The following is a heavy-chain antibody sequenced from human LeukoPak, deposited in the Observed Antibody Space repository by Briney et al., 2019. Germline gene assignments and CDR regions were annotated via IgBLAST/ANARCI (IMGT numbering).Heavy chain of an antibody. Sequence: ASVKVSCKASGYTFTSYGISWVRQAPGQGLEWMGWISAYNGNTNYAQKLQGRVTMTTDTSTSTAYMELSRLRSDDTAVYYCASSGRSRGPLPAWGQGTLVTVSS. CDR1: GYTFTSYG. CDR3: ASSGRSRGPLPA. CDR2: ISAYNGNT. J-gene: IGHJ5*02. D-gene: IGHD2-2*01. V-gene: IGHV1-18*01.